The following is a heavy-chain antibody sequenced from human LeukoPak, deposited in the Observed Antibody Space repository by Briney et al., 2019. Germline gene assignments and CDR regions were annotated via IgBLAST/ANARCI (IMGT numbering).Heavy chain of an antibody. V-gene: IGHV3-23*01. CDR1: GFTFSSYA. J-gene: IGHJ4*02. CDR2: ISGSGGST. CDR3: AKVPEDCSGGSCYSEYYFDY. Sequence: GGTLRLSCAASGFTFSSYAMSWVRQAPGKGLEWVSAISGSGGSTYYADSVKGRFTISRDNSKNTLYLQMNSLRAEDTAVYYCAKVPEDCSGGSCYSEYYFDYWGQGTLVTVSS. D-gene: IGHD2-15*01.